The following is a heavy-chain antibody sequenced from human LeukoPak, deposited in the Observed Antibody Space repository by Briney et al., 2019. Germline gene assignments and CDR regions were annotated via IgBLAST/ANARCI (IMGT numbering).Heavy chain of an antibody. J-gene: IGHJ2*01. V-gene: IGHV1-2*02. Sequence: GASVKVSCKASGYTFIGNYIHWVRQAPGQGLEWMGWIDPNSGGTSYAQKFQGRATMTRDASISTAYMELSRLTPDDTAVYYCAIHWGAGWYFDLWGRGTLVSVSS. CDR2: IDPNSGGT. CDR1: GYTFIGNY. CDR3: AIHWGAGWYFDL. D-gene: IGHD7-27*01.